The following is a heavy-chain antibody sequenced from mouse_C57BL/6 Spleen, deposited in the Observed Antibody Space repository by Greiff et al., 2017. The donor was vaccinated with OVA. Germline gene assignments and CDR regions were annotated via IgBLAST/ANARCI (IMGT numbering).Heavy chain of an antibody. D-gene: IGHD1-1*01. CDR3: ARTFITTATRYFDV. CDR1: GFTFSDYG. J-gene: IGHJ1*03. CDR2: ISSGSSTI. Sequence: EVKLMESGGGLVKPGGSLKLSCAASGFTFSDYGMHWVRQAPEKGLEWVAYISSGSSTIYYADTVKGRFTISRDNAKNTLFLQMTSLRSEDTAMYYCARTFITTATRYFDVWGTGTTVTVSS. V-gene: IGHV5-17*01.